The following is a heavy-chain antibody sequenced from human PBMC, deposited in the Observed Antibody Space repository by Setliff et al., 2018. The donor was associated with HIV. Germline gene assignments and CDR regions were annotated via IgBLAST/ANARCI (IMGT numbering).Heavy chain of an antibody. Sequence: SETLSLTCDVSGFSISSRYYWGWIRQSPGKGLEWIGEINHRGSTYYNPSLNSRVTISVDASKNQFSLKLSSVTAADTAVYYCASLPPLYDSSGYYFDYWGQGTLVTVSS. J-gene: IGHJ4*02. CDR2: INHRGST. V-gene: IGHV4-38-2*01. CDR1: GFSISSRYY. D-gene: IGHD3-22*01. CDR3: ASLPPLYDSSGYYFDY.